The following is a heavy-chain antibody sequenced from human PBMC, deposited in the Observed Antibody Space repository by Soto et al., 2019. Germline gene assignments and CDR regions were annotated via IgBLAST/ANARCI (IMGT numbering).Heavy chain of an antibody. J-gene: IGHJ4*02. Sequence: ASVKVSCKASGYTFTSYYMHWVRQAPGQGLEWMGIINPSGGSTSYAQKFQGRVTMTRDTSTSTVYMELSSLRSEDTAVYYCASGGRGYSYGPYFDYWGQGTLGTVSS. CDR1: GYTFTSYY. CDR2: INPSGGST. V-gene: IGHV1-46*01. D-gene: IGHD5-18*01. CDR3: ASGGRGYSYGPYFDY.